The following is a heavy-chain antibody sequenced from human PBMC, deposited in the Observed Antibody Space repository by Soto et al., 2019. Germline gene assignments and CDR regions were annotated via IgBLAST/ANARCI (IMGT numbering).Heavy chain of an antibody. CDR2: MSGSGGST. Sequence: EVQLLESGGGLVQPGGSRRLSCAASGFTFSSYAMSWVRQAQGKGLAWVSAMSGSGGSTYDADSVKGRFTISRDNSKNTLYLQMNSLRAEDTAVYYCAKDPYYDFWSGYPATWFDPWGQGTLVTVSS. CDR1: GFTFSSYA. V-gene: IGHV3-23*01. CDR3: AKDPYYDFWSGYPATWFDP. D-gene: IGHD3-3*01. J-gene: IGHJ5*02.